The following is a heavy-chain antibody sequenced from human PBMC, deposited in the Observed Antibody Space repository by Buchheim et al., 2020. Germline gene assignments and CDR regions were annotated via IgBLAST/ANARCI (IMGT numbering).Heavy chain of an antibody. CDR2: IWYDGSNK. J-gene: IGHJ6*02. V-gene: IGHV3-33*01. CDR1: GFTFSSYG. D-gene: IGHD2-2*02. Sequence: QVQLVESGGGVVQPGRSLRLSCAASGFTFSSYGMHWVRQAPGKGLEWVAVIWYDGSNKYYADSVKGRFTISRDNSKNTLYLQMNSLTAENTAVYYCARVLTHLEDIVVVPAAIPYYDYGMDVWGQGTT. CDR3: ARVLTHLEDIVVVPAAIPYYDYGMDV.